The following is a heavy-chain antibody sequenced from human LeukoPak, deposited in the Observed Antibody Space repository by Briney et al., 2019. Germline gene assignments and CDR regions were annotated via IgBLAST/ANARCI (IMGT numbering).Heavy chain of an antibody. J-gene: IGHJ5*02. CDR3: ARDGDCSGGSCYSTGWFDP. CDR1: GYTFTSYG. V-gene: IGHV1-18*04. D-gene: IGHD2-15*01. CDR2: TSAYNGNT. Sequence: GASVKVCCKASGYTFTSYGISWVRQAPGQGLEWMGWTSAYNGNTNYAQKLQGRVTMTTDTSTSTAYVELRSLRSDDTAVYYCARDGDCSGGSCYSTGWFDPWGQGTLVTVSS.